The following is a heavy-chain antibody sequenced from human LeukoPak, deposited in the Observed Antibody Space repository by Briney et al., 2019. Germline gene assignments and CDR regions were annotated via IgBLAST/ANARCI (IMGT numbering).Heavy chain of an antibody. D-gene: IGHD3-3*01. V-gene: IGHV1-18*01. Sequence: ASVKVSCKASGYTFTSYGISWVRQAPGQGLEWMGWISAYNGNTNYAQKLQGRVTITTDTSTSTAYMELRSLRSDDTAVYYCAREYDFWSGSPLRDYYGMDVWGQGTTVTVSS. CDR3: AREYDFWSGSPLRDYYGMDV. CDR1: GYTFTSYG. J-gene: IGHJ6*02. CDR2: ISAYNGNT.